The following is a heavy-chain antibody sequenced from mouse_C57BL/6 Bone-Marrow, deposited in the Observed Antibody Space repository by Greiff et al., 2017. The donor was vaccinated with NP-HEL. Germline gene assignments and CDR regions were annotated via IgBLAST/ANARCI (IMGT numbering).Heavy chain of an antibody. CDR1: GFNIKDDY. J-gene: IGHJ1*03. CDR2: IDPENGDT. CDR3: TMVTNWYFDV. V-gene: IGHV14-4*01. Sequence: VQLQQSGAELVRPGASVKLSCTASGFNIKDDYMHWVKQRPEQGLEWIGWIDPENGDTEYASKFQGQAPITADTSSNTAYLQLSSLTSEDTAVYYCTMVTNWYFDVWGTGTTVTVSS. D-gene: IGHD2-1*01.